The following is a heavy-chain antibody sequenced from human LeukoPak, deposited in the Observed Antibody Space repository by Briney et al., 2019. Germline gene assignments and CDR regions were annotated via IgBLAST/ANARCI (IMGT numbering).Heavy chain of an antibody. Sequence: ASVKVSCKTSGYTFTSYDINWVRQATGQGLEWMGWMNPNSGNTDYAQKIQGRVTMTRNTSISTAYMELSSLRSEDTAVYYCARRYCSSTSCHYFDYWGQGTLVTVSS. D-gene: IGHD2-2*01. CDR2: MNPNSGNT. V-gene: IGHV1-8*01. J-gene: IGHJ4*02. CDR1: GYTFTSYD. CDR3: ARRYCSSTSCHYFDY.